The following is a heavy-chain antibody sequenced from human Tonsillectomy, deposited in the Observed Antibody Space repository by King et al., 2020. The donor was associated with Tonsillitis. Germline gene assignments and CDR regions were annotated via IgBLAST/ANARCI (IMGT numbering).Heavy chain of an antibody. CDR3: AREGYGSGSYYSPPYYFDY. V-gene: IGHV1-18*01. CDR2: ISAYNCNT. D-gene: IGHD3-10*01. Sequence: QLVQSGAEVKKPGASVKVSCKASGYTFTSYGISWVRQAPGQGLEWMGWISAYNCNTNYAQKLQGRVTMTTDTSTSTAYMALRSLRSDDTAVYYCAREGYGSGSYYSPPYYFDYWGQGTLVTVSS. J-gene: IGHJ4*02. CDR1: GYTFTSYG.